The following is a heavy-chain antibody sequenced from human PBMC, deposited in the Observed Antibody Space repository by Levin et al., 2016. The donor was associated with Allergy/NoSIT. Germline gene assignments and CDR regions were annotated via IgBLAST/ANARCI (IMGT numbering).Heavy chain of an antibody. CDR3: ARNLVATIYSPYYYGMDV. Sequence: WVRQAPGQGLEWMGWINPNSGGTNYAQKFQGRVTMTRDTSISTAYMELSRLRSDDTAVYYCARNLVATIYSPYYYGMDVWGQGTTVTVSS. V-gene: IGHV1-2*02. D-gene: IGHD5-12*01. J-gene: IGHJ6*02. CDR2: INPNSGGT.